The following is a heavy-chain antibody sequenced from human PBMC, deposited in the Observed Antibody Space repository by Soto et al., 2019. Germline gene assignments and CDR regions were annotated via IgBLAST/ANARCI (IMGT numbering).Heavy chain of an antibody. J-gene: IGHJ4*02. CDR3: ATTGDYYDSSGYYQIGAFDY. Sequence: GGSLRLSCAASGFTFSSYAMSWVRQAPGKGLEWVSAISGSGGSTYYADSVKCRFTISRDNSKNTLYLQMNSLRAEDTAVYYCATTGDYYDSSGYYQIGAFDYWGQGTLVTVSS. CDR1: GFTFSSYA. CDR2: ISGSGGST. D-gene: IGHD3-22*01. V-gene: IGHV3-23*01.